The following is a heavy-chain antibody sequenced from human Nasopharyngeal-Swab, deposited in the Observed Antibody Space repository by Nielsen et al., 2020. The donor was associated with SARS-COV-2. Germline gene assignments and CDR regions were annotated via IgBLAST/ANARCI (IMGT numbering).Heavy chain of an antibody. Sequence: GESLKISCAASGFTYRDYDMGRNRQAPGKGLERISYITSSGSTIFYTDSVKGRFTISRDNAKNSLYLQMNSLRADDTAVYYCAREVVPSIWGQGTLVTVSS. CDR2: ITSSGSTI. V-gene: IGHV3-11*01. CDR3: AREVVPSI. J-gene: IGHJ4*02. D-gene: IGHD2-15*01. CDR1: GFTYRDYD.